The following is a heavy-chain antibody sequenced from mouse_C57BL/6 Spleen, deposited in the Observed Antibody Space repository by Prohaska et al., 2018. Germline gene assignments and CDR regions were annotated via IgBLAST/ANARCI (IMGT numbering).Heavy chain of an antibody. CDR2: INPNNGGT. V-gene: IGHV1-26*01. J-gene: IGHJ2*01. CDR3: ARSDYDSPDY. D-gene: IGHD2-4*01. Sequence: HGKSLEWIGDINPNNGGTSYNQKFKGKATLTVDKSSSTAYMELRSLTSEDSAVYYCARSDYDSPDYWGQGTTLTVSS.